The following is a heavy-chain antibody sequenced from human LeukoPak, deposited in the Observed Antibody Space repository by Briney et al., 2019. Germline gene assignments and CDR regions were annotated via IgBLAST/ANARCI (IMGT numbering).Heavy chain of an antibody. Sequence: GGSLRLSCAGSGLTFSGHWLSWVRPAPGKGLEWVANINQGGSDKYYVDSVKGRFTISRDNANNLLYLQMNSLRGDNTAVYYCTRDRSRAEDDWGQGTLVTVSS. CDR2: INQGGSDK. CDR1: GLTFSGHW. CDR3: TRDRSRAEDD. D-gene: IGHD1-14*01. V-gene: IGHV3-7*01. J-gene: IGHJ4*02.